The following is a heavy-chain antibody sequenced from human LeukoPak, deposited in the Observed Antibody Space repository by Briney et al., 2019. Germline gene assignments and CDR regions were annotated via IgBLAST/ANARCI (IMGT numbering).Heavy chain of an antibody. Sequence: GGSLRLSCAASGFTFSTFAMSWVRQTPGKGLEWVSVTSGGGGSTDYADSVKGRFTVSRDNSKNTLYLQMDGLTVEDTAVYYCAKSYDISRFYPYWGQGTLVTVSS. D-gene: IGHD3-22*01. CDR3: AKSYDISRFYPY. CDR1: GFTFSTFA. V-gene: IGHV3-23*01. CDR2: TSGGGGST. J-gene: IGHJ4*02.